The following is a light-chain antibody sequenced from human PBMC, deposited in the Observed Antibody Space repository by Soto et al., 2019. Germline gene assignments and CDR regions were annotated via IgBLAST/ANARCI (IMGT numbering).Light chain of an antibody. V-gene: IGLV8-61*01. CDR2: STN. CDR3: VLYMGSGRRV. Sequence: QNVVTQEPSFSVSPGRTVTLTCGLSSGSVSTSYYPSWYQQTPGQAPRTLIYSTNTRSSGVPDRFSGSILGNKAALTITGAQADDESDYYCVLYMGSGRRVFGGGTKVTVL. J-gene: IGLJ3*02. CDR1: SGSVSTSYY.